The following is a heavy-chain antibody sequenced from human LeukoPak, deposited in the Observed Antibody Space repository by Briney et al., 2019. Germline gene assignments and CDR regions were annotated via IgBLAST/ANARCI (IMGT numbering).Heavy chain of an antibody. Sequence: ASVKVSCKASGYTFTSYAIHWVRQATGQRFEWMGWINAGNGNTRYSQKFQGRVTITRDTSASTASMELSSLRSEDTAVYYCARGDDYKYFDCWGQGTLVTVSS. CDR1: GYTFTSYA. D-gene: IGHD4/OR15-4a*01. CDR3: ARGDDYKYFDC. J-gene: IGHJ4*02. CDR2: INAGNGNT. V-gene: IGHV1-3*01.